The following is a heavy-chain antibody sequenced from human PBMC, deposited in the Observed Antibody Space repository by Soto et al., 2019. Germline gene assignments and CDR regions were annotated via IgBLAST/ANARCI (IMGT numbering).Heavy chain of an antibody. CDR2: ISYNGNNK. CDR1: GFTFSNFG. CDR3: TRDQHSDYFDY. V-gene: IGHV3-33*01. J-gene: IGHJ4*02. Sequence: GGSLRLSCAASGFTFSNFGMHWVPQTPGKGLEWVAVISYNGNNKYYVDSVKGRFTISRDNSQNTLYLQMNILRAEDTAVYYCTRDQHSDYFDYWGQGALVTVSS. D-gene: IGHD3-3*02.